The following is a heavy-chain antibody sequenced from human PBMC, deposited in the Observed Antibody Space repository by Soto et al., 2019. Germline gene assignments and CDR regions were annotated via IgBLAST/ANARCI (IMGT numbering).Heavy chain of an antibody. Sequence: QAKLVESGGGVVRLGTPVGPSCTPSGFSFSTLAIQWFPRTPGKGLEWVALISFDGDKYYVDSVKGRFTISRDNPTNTVYLQMNRLRPEDTGVYYCARDYARGWCQFWGQGTLVTVSS. J-gene: IGHJ4*02. CDR1: GFSFSTLA. D-gene: IGHD2-8*02. CDR2: ISFDGDK. CDR3: ARDYARGWCQF. V-gene: IGHV3-30-3*01.